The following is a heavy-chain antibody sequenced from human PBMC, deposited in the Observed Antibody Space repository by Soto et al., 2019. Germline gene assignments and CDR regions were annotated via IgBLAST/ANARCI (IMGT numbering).Heavy chain of an antibody. CDR1: GGTFRTYT. CDR3: ARSIQDDIAVAGPKPIPFDP. V-gene: IGHV1-69*02. Sequence: QVQLVQSGAEVKRPGSSVKVSCQTSGGTFRTYTINWVRQAPGQGLEWMGRIIPILDVANYAQKFQGRVTITADQPTTTAPMELRSLRSEDTAVYSCARSIQDDIAVAGPKPIPFDPWGQATLVTVSS. J-gene: IGHJ5*02. D-gene: IGHD6-19*01. CDR2: IIPILDVA.